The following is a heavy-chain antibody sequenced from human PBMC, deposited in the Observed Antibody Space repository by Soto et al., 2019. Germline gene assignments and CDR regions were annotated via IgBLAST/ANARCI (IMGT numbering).Heavy chain of an antibody. CDR3: ARGRQFSWFDP. V-gene: IGHV1-18*04. J-gene: IGHJ5*02. CDR1: GYTFTSYC. CDR2: ISAYNGNT. Sequence: ASVKVSWKGSGYTFTSYCISWVRQAPGQGLEWMGWISAYNGNTNYAQKLQGRVTMTTDTFTSTAYMELRSLRSDDTAVYYCARGRQFSWFDPWGQGTLVTVSS. D-gene: IGHD4-4*01.